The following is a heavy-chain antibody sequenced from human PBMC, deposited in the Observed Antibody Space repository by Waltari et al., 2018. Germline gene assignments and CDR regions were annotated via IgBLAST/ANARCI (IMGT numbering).Heavy chain of an antibody. V-gene: IGHV4-59*01. J-gene: IGHJ4*02. CDR3: ARGDTGYFRFDS. Sequence: QVQLQESGPGLVKPSETLSLTCAVSGGSISSYYWRWIRQPPGKGLDWVGYIYDSGITNYNPSLKSRVTISVDMSKNQFSLKLSSVTAADTAVYYCARGDTGYFRFDSWGQGTLVTVSS. CDR2: IYDSGIT. CDR1: GGSISSYY. D-gene: IGHD3-9*01.